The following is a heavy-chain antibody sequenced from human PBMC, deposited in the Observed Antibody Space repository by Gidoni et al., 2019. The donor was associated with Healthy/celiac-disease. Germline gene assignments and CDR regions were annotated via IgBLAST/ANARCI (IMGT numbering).Heavy chain of an antibody. J-gene: IGHJ4*02. V-gene: IGHV3-23*01. CDR2: ISGSGGST. D-gene: IGHD6-19*01. Sequence: EVQLLESGGGLVQPGGSMRLSCAASGFTFSSYAMSWVRQAPGKGLEWVSAISGSGGSTYSADSVKGRFTISRDNSKNTLYLQMNSLRAEDTAVYYCAKDPEYSSGWYGSFDYWDQGTLVTVSS. CDR1: GFTFSSYA. CDR3: AKDPEYSSGWYGSFDY.